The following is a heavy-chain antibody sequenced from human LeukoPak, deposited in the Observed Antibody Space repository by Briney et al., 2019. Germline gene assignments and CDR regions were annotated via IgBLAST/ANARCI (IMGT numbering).Heavy chain of an antibody. CDR1: GFTFSSHW. CDR2: INQDGGEK. Sequence: GGSLRLSCAASGFTFSSHWMNWVRQAPGKGLEWVADINQDGGEKFYVDSVKGRFTISRDNAKNSLYLQMNSLRAEDTATYYCARDSYRALEYWGQGTLVTVSS. CDR3: ARDSYRALEY. D-gene: IGHD1-14*01. J-gene: IGHJ4*02. V-gene: IGHV3-7*01.